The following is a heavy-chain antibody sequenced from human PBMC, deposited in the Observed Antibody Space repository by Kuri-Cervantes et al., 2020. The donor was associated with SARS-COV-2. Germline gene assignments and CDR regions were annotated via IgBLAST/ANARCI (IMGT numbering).Heavy chain of an antibody. Sequence: GESLKISCAASGFTFSSYAIHWVRQASGKGLEWVGRVRGKANNYATAYAASVKGRFTISRDDSKNMAYLQMNSLRTEDTTVYYGTTLIDYWGQGALVTVSS. V-gene: IGHV3-73*01. J-gene: IGHJ4*02. CDR2: VRGKANNYAT. CDR1: GFTFSSYA. CDR3: TTLIDY.